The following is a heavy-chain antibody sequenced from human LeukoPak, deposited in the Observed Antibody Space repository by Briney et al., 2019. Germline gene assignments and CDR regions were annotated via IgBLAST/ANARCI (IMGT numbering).Heavy chain of an antibody. D-gene: IGHD3-16*01. CDR1: GDSVSSSTSA. CDR3: VRGGHFDY. Sequence: SQTLSLTCAISGDSVSSSTSAWNWVRQSPSRGLEWLGRTYYRSKWYNDYAESVKSRIAINPDTSRNQFSLHLNSVTPEDTAVYYCVRGGHFDYWGQGTLVTVSS. V-gene: IGHV6-1*01. J-gene: IGHJ4*02. CDR2: TYYRSKWYN.